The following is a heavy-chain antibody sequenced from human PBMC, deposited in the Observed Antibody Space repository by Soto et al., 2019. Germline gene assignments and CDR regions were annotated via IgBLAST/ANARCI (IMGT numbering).Heavy chain of an antibody. D-gene: IGHD6-6*01. CDR2: ISAYNGNT. Sequence: QVQLVQSGAEVKKPGASVKVSCKASGYTFTNYGINWVRQAPGQGLEWMGWISAYNGNTNYAQKLQARLTFATDTSTSTTYMELRSLTSDDTAVYFCARDGRQFVPNSDTLDIWGQGTVVTVSS. J-gene: IGHJ3*02. V-gene: IGHV1-18*01. CDR1: GYTFTNYG. CDR3: ARDGRQFVPNSDTLDI.